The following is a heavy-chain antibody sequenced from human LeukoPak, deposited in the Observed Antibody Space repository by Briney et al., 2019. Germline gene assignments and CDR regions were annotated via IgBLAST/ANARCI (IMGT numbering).Heavy chain of an antibody. Sequence: ASVKVSCKASGYTFTSYYMHWVRQAPGQGLEWMGIINPSGCSTSYAQKFQGRVTMTRDTSTSTVYMELSSLRSEDTAVYYCASQIQPYGSGSYFHYWGQGTLVTVSS. CDR1: GYTFTSYY. CDR3: ASQIQPYGSGSYFHY. D-gene: IGHD3-10*01. CDR2: INPSGCST. V-gene: IGHV1-46*01. J-gene: IGHJ4*02.